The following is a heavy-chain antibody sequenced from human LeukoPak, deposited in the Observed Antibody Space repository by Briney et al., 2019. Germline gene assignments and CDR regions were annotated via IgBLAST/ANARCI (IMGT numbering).Heavy chain of an antibody. J-gene: IGHJ4*02. D-gene: IGHD6-13*01. CDR2: IFYSGST. Sequence: PSETLSLTCTVSGDSIGSSNYYWAWVRQPPGKGLEWLVSIFYSGSTYYNPSLKSRVTISVDTSKNQFSLNLHSVTAADTATYYCARRGITYSSSFFAYWGQGTLVTVSS. CDR1: GDSIGSSNYY. CDR3: ARRGITYSSSFFAY. V-gene: IGHV4-39*01.